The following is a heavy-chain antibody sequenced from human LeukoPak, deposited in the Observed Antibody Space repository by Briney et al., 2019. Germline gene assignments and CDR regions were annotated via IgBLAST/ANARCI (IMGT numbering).Heavy chain of an antibody. V-gene: IGHV3-33*01. CDR2: IWYDGSNK. Sequence: PGGSLRLSCAASGFTFSSYGMHWVRQAPGKGLEWVAVIWYDGSNKYYADSVKGRFTISRDNSKNTLYLQMNSLGAEDTAVYYCARDRVIDYSNSNWFDPWGQGTLVTASS. D-gene: IGHD4-11*01. J-gene: IGHJ5*02. CDR3: ARDRVIDYSNSNWFDP. CDR1: GFTFSSYG.